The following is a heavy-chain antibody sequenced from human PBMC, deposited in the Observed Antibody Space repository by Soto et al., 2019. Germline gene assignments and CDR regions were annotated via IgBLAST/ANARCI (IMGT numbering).Heavy chain of an antibody. D-gene: IGHD6-6*01. Sequence: PGGSLRLSCAASGFTFSSYAMHWVRQAPGKGLEWVAVISYDGSNKYYADSVKGRFTISRDNSKNTLYLQMNSLRAEDTAVYYCARGLGSSSQPFYYYGMDVWGQGTTVTVSS. CDR3: ARGLGSSSQPFYYYGMDV. V-gene: IGHV3-30-3*01. CDR2: ISYDGSNK. CDR1: GFTFSSYA. J-gene: IGHJ6*02.